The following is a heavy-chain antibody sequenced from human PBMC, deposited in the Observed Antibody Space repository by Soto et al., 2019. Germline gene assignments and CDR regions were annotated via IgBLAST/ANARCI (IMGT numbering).Heavy chain of an antibody. CDR3: ARRGPGTYFDY. CDR2: ISGSGDST. Sequence: GGSLRLSCAASGFTFSSYAMNWVRQAPGKGLEWVSVISGSGDSTYYADSVKGRFTISRDNSKNTLYLQMNSLRAEDTAVYYCARRGPGTYFDYWGQGTLVTVSS. D-gene: IGHD6-13*01. J-gene: IGHJ4*02. CDR1: GFTFSSYA. V-gene: IGHV3-23*01.